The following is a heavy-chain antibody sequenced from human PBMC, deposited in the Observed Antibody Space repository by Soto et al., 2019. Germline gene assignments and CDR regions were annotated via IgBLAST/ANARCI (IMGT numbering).Heavy chain of an antibody. Sequence: GGSLRLSCAAFGFTFQNYAMHWVRQAPGKGLEWVSSISWNSVTIAYADSVKGRFIVSRNNAGNSLYLEMNSLTPADTALYFCAKAGVEYSSLSFLYYFHYSDVWGKGTPVTVSS. J-gene: IGHJ6*03. CDR1: GFTFQNYA. CDR3: AKAGVEYSSLSFLYYFHYSDV. V-gene: IGHV3-9*01. CDR2: ISWNSVTI. D-gene: IGHD6-6*01.